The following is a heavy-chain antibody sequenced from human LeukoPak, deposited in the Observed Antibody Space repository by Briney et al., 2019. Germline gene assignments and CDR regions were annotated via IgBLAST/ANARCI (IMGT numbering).Heavy chain of an antibody. CDR1: GGSISSYY. CDR2: IYYSGST. V-gene: IGHV4-59*01. J-gene: IGHJ4*02. D-gene: IGHD5-18*01. Sequence: PSETLSLTCSASGGSISSYYWSWIRQPPGKRLEWIAYIYYSGSTYYNPSLKSRATISVDTSKNQFSLQLNSVTAADTAVYFCARVPPYNSGYGGFDYWGQGTLVTVSS. CDR3: ARVPPYNSGYGGFDY.